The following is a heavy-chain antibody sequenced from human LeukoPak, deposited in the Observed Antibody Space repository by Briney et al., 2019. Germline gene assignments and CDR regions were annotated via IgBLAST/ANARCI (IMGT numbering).Heavy chain of an antibody. Sequence: ASVKVSCKASGYTFTSYGISWVRQAPGQGLEWMGWISAYNGNTNYAQKLQGRVTMTTDTSTSTAYMELRSLRSDDAAVYYCARTRARKKGGTTPGGWFDPWGQGTLVTVSS. CDR1: GYTFTSYG. J-gene: IGHJ5*02. D-gene: IGHD1-26*01. CDR2: ISAYNGNT. CDR3: ARTRARKKGGTTPGGWFDP. V-gene: IGHV1-18*01.